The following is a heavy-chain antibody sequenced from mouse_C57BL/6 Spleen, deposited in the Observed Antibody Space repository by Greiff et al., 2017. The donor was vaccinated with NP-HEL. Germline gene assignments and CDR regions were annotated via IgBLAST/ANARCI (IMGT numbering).Heavy chain of an antibody. CDR1: GYAFSSSW. CDR2: IYPGDGDT. CDR3: AREGAVVAHFDY. J-gene: IGHJ2*01. Sequence: VKLMESGPELVKPGASVKISCKASGYAFSSSWMNWVKQRPGKGLEWIGRIYPGDGDTNYNGKFKGKATLTADKSSSTAYMQLSSLTSEDSAVYFCAREGAVVAHFDYWGQGTTLTVSS. V-gene: IGHV1-82*01. D-gene: IGHD1-1*01.